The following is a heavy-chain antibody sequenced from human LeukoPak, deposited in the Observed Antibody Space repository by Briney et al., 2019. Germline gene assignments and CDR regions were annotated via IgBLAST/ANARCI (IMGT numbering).Heavy chain of an antibody. CDR3: AKPPWTGTPAFDI. J-gene: IGHJ3*02. V-gene: IGHV3-30*18. Sequence: GGSLRLSCAASGFTFSSYGMHWVRQAPGKGLEWVAVISYDGSNKYYADSVKGRFTISRDNSKNTLYLQMSSLRAEDTAVYYCAKPPWTGTPAFDIWGQGTMVTVSS. D-gene: IGHD1-1*01. CDR1: GFTFSSYG. CDR2: ISYDGSNK.